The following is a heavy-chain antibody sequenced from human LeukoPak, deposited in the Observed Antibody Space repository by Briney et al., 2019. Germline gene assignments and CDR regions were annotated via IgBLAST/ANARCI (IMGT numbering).Heavy chain of an antibody. V-gene: IGHV5-51*01. Sequence: PGESLKISCKISGYKLTNNWIGWVRQVPGKGLEWMGIIYPADSDTRYSPSFQGQATISADKSISTAYLQWSSLKASDTAMYYCARRRSYTSSLIDYWGQGTLVTVSS. CDR1: GYKLTNNW. CDR3: ARRRSYTSSLIDY. CDR2: IYPADSDT. J-gene: IGHJ4*02. D-gene: IGHD6-13*01.